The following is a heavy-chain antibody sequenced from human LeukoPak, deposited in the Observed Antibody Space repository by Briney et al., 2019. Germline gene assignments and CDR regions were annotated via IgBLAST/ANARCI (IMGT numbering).Heavy chain of an antibody. Sequence: PGASLRLSCAASGFSFNNYAMIWVRQAPGKGLEWVSAIGGSGTSTFYADSVKGRFTISRDNSKNTLYLQMNSLRAEDTAVYYCAKTSLGHPPYYCTMDVWGQGTAVTVSS. J-gene: IGHJ6*02. CDR3: AKTSLGHPPYYCTMDV. CDR1: GFSFNNYA. V-gene: IGHV3-23*01. D-gene: IGHD7-27*01. CDR2: IGGSGTST.